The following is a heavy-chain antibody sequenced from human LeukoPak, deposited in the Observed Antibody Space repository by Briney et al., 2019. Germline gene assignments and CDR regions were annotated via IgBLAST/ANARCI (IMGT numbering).Heavy chain of an antibody. J-gene: IGHJ4*02. Sequence: GGSLRLSCAASGFTFSDYYMSWIRQAPGKGLEWVSYISSSGSTIYYADSVKGRFTISRDNAKNSLYLQMNSLRAEDTAVYYCASPLRFLAWSKAFDYWGQGTLVTVSS. CDR2: ISSSGSTI. D-gene: IGHD3-3*01. CDR1: GFTFSDYY. V-gene: IGHV3-11*04. CDR3: ASPLRFLAWSKAFDY.